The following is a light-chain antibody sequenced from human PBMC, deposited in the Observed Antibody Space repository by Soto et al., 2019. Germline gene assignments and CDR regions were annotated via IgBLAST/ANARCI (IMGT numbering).Light chain of an antibody. CDR1: QILNGGS. CDR2: DSS. CDR3: QLYGSSPELT. Sequence: EIVLTQSPGTLSLSPGDRAALSCRTTQILNGGSLAWYQVKPGQAPRLLMYDSSIRAAGVPNRFSGSGSGTDFTLTISRLETEDFAVYYCQLYGSSPELTFGGGIKVEIK. V-gene: IGKV3-20*01. J-gene: IGKJ4*01.